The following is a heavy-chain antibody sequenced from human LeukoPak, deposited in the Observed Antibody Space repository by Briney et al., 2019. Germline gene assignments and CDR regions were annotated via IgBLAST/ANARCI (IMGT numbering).Heavy chain of an antibody. D-gene: IGHD3-22*01. J-gene: IGHJ3*02. CDR2: ISSSSSTI. CDR3: ARVADYYDSSGDAFDI. Sequence: GGSLRLSCAASGFTFSSYSLNWVRQAPGKGLEWVSYISSSSSTIYYADSVKGRFTISRDNAKNSLYLQMNSLRAEDTAVYYCARVADYYDSSGDAFDIWGQGTMVTVSS. CDR1: GFTFSSYS. V-gene: IGHV3-48*01.